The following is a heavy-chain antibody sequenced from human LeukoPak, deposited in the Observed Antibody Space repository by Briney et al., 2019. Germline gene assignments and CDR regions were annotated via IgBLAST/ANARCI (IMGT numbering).Heavy chain of an antibody. CDR1: GYTFTSYG. D-gene: IGHD6-19*01. CDR3: VVTRVAGLFDF. Sequence: ASVKVSCKASGYTFTSYGMSWVRQAPGQGLEWMGWISAYNGNTNYAQKLQGRVTMTTDTSTSTAYMELRSLRSDDTAVYYCVVTRVAGLFDFWGQGTLVTVSS. J-gene: IGHJ4*02. CDR2: ISAYNGNT. V-gene: IGHV1-18*01.